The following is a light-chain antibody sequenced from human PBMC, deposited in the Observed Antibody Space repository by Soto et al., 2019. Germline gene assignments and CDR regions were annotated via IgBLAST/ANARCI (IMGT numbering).Light chain of an antibody. CDR1: SSDIGYYDY. CDR2: EVN. V-gene: IGLV2-14*01. J-gene: IGLJ1*01. CDR3: SSHSSSSAYYV. Sequence: QSALAQPASVSGSPGQSLTISCPGTSSDIGYYDYVSWYQHHSGKAPKLIIYEVNSRPSGVSNRFSGSKSVNTASLTISGLQAEDEADYFCSSHSSSSAYYVFGTGTKVTV.